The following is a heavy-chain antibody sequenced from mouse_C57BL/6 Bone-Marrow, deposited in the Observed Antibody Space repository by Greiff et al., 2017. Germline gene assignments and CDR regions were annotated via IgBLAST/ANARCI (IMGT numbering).Heavy chain of an antibody. CDR1: GFTFSSYG. CDR2: ISSGGSYT. CDR3: ARQDETGAY. V-gene: IGHV5-6*01. J-gene: IGHJ3*01. Sequence: EVQLVESGGDLVKPGGSLKLSCAASGFTFSSYGMSWVRQTPDKRLEWVATISSGGSYTYYPDSVKGRFTISRDNAKNTLYLQMSSLKSEDTAMYYCARQDETGAYWGQGTLVTVSA.